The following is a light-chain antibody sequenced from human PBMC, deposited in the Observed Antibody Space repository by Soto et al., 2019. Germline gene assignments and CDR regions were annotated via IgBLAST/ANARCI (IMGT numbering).Light chain of an antibody. CDR2: AAT. CDR1: HVFSSW. CDR3: HQAKSFPIT. V-gene: IGKV1-12*01. J-gene: IGKJ5*01. Sequence: GDRVTINFRASHVFSSWLSWYQLNTGKAPKLLIYAATTLQSGVPSRFSGSGSGTDFTLTISSLQPEDFATYYRHQAKSFPITFGQVTRLEVK.